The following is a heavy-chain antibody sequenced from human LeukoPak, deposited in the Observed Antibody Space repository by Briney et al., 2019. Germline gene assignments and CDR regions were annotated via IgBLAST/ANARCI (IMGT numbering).Heavy chain of an antibody. CDR1: GGSLSDDS. CDR2: INHSVNT. Sequence: SETLSLICVVSGGSLSDDSSSWIRQPPGEGLEFIGEINHSVNTNFNPTLTSGVTISVDTSKNQVSLRLSSVTAADTAVYYCARQGGSYYAIDDWGQGTLVTVSS. CDR3: ARQGGSYYAIDD. V-gene: IGHV4-34*01. D-gene: IGHD1-26*01. J-gene: IGHJ4*02.